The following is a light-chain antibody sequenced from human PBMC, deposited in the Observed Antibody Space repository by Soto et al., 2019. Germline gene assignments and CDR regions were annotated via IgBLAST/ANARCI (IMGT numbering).Light chain of an antibody. Sequence: DSVRTQSPISLPVTAGEPASISCRSSQSLLHSNGYNYLHWYLQKPGQSPQLLIYLGSNRASGVPDRFSGSGSGTDFTLKISRVEAEDVGVYYCMQALQTPSTFGQGTKVDIK. V-gene: IGKV2-28*01. CDR2: LGS. CDR3: MQALQTPST. CDR1: QSLLHSNGYNY. J-gene: IGKJ1*01.